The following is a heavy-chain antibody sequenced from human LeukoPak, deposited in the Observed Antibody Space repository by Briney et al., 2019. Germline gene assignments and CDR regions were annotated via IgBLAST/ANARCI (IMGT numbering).Heavy chain of an antibody. CDR1: GFTFSSYG. V-gene: IGHV3-30*03. Sequence: GGSLRLSCAASGFTFSSYGMHWVRQAPGKGLEWVAVISYDGSNKYYADSVKGRFTISRDNSKNTLYLQMNSLKTEDTAVYYCTTEIDWGQGTLVTVSS. CDR3: TTEID. D-gene: IGHD1-14*01. J-gene: IGHJ4*02. CDR2: ISYDGSNK.